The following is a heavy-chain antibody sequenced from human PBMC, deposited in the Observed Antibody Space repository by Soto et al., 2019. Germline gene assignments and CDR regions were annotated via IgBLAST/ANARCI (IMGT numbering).Heavy chain of an antibody. CDR2: IYPSGGST. V-gene: IGHV1-46*01. CDR1: GYTFTYYH. D-gene: IGHD4-4*01. CDR3: ARDAAFGNYAYNWFDP. J-gene: IGHJ5*02. Sequence: QVQLVQSGAEVKKPGASVKVSCKTSGYTFTYYHIHWLRQAPGQGPEWMGKIYPSGGSTNYAPKFWGRVTTSMDTSTSTVYMELSSLRSDDTAMYYCARDAAFGNYAYNWFDPWGQGTLVTVSS.